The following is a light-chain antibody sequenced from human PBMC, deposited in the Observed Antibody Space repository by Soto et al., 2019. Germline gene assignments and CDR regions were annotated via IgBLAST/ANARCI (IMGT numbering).Light chain of an antibody. CDR2: EAS. Sequence: IHMTQSASSLSASVGDRVTITCRASHNLDKWLAWYQQKPGKAPKLLIYEASSLQSGVPSRFSGSASGTEFTLTITSLQHDDFATYYCQQYNTFLTFGGGTKVDI. CDR1: HNLDKW. J-gene: IGKJ4*01. V-gene: IGKV1-5*03. CDR3: QQYNTFLT.